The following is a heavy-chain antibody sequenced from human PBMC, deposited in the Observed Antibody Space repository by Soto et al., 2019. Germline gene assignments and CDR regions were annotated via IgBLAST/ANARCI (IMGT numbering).Heavy chain of an antibody. Sequence: GASVKVSCKASGYTFTSYDINWVRQATGQGLEWMGWMNPNSGNTGYAQKFQGRVTMTRNTSISTAYMELSSLRSEDTAVYYCARARGIVGATTLYYYMDVWGKGTTVTVSS. CDR1: GYTFTSYD. CDR2: MNPNSGNT. V-gene: IGHV1-8*01. CDR3: ARARGIVGATTLYYYMDV. D-gene: IGHD1-26*01. J-gene: IGHJ6*03.